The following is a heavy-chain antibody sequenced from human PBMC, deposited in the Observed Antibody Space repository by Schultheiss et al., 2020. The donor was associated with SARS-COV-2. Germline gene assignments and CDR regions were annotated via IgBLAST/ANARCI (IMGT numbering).Heavy chain of an antibody. CDR1: GFTFSSYG. D-gene: IGHD6-13*01. Sequence: GGSLRLSCAASGFTFSSYGMHWVRQAPGKGLEWVSSISSSSSYIYYADSVKGRFTISRDNAKNSLYLQMNSLRAEDTAIYYCAKGVSSSLTPDAFDIWGQGTMVTVSS. CDR3: AKGVSSSLTPDAFDI. V-gene: IGHV3-21*04. J-gene: IGHJ3*02. CDR2: ISSSSSYI.